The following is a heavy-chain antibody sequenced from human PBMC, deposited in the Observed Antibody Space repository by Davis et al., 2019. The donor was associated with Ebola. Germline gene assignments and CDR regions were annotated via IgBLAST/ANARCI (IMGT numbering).Heavy chain of an antibody. CDR2: IRMDFDT. Sequence: PGGSLRLSCAASGFSFSDYYMSWARQAPGKGLEWVSVIRMDFDTYYADSVKGRFTVSRDTSKNTLYLQMNNLRVEDTAMYYCARDLPDSGGNYWGQGTLVTVSS. CDR3: ARDLPDSGGNY. J-gene: IGHJ4*02. V-gene: IGHV3-53*01. CDR1: GFSFSDYY. D-gene: IGHD4-23*01.